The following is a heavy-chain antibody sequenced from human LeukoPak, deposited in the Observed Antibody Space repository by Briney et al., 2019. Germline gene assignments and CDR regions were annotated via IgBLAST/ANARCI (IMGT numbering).Heavy chain of an antibody. CDR2: ISSGGTNK. V-gene: IGHV3-48*03. J-gene: IGHJ4*02. CDR1: GFTFSSYE. Sequence: GGSLRLSXAASGFTFSSYEMTWVRQAPGKGPEWVSDISSGGTNKYYADSVKGRFTISRDNAKNSLYLQMNSLRAEDTAIYYCARGEYCTGGSCYFDYWGQGTLVTVSS. CDR3: ARGEYCTGGSCYFDY. D-gene: IGHD2-15*01.